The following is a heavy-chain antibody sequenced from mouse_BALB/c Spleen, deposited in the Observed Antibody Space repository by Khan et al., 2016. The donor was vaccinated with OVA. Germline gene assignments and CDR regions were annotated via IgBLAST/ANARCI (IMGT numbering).Heavy chain of an antibody. Sequence: VQLVESGPGLAAPSQSLSITCTISGFSLTNYGVHWIRQPPGKGLERLVVIWSDGSTTYNSALQSRPTITKDNSQSRVFLKMNGLQTDDTAIYFCARQPYYHYNIMDYWGQGTSVTVSS. J-gene: IGHJ4*01. D-gene: IGHD2-10*01. CDR2: IWSDGST. CDR1: GFSLTNYG. V-gene: IGHV2-6-1*01. CDR3: ARQPYYHYNIMDY.